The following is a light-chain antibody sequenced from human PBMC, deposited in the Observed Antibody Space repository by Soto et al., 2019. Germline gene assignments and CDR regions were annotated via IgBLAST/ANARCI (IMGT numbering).Light chain of an antibody. CDR2: DAY. CDR1: QSVGSY. Sequence: EIVLTKSPATPSLSPGERATLSCMASQSVGSYLVGYQQKAGQAPRLLIYDAYHRATGIPARFSGSGSGTDFTLTISSLEPEDFALYYCQQRSNCPPLFGQGTRLEMK. V-gene: IGKV3-11*01. CDR3: QQRSNCPPL. J-gene: IGKJ5*01.